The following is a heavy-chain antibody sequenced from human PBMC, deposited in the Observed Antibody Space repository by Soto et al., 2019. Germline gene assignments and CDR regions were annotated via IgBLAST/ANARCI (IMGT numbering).Heavy chain of an antibody. Sequence: ASVKVSCKASGYSFTDYHIHWVRQAPGQGLEWLGRINPKSGGTSTAQKFQGWVTMTTDTSISTASMELTGLTSDDPAIYYCARGDSADCSNGVCSFFYNHDMDVWGKGITVTVSS. V-gene: IGHV1-2*04. CDR1: GYSFTDYH. D-gene: IGHD2-8*01. J-gene: IGHJ6*04. CDR2: INPKSGGT. CDR3: ARGDSADCSNGVCSFFYNHDMDV.